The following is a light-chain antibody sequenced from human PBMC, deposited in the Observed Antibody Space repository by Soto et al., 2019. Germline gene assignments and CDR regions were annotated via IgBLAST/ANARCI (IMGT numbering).Light chain of an antibody. CDR2: TVS. Sequence: DIVMTQTPLSLPVTPGEPASISCRSSQSLLDSDDGNTYLDWYLQKPGQSPHLLIYTVSYRASGVPDRFSGSGSGTDFTLKISRVEAEDVGVYYCMQRIEFPSYTFGQGTKLEIK. J-gene: IGKJ2*01. CDR1: QSLLDSDDGNTY. V-gene: IGKV2-40*01. CDR3: MQRIEFPSYT.